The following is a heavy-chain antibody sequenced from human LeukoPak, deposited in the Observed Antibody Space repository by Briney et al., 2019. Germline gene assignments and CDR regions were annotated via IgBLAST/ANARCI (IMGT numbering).Heavy chain of an antibody. J-gene: IGHJ4*02. Sequence: QPGGSLILSCAASGFTFDDYAMHWVRQAPGKGLEWVSGISWNSGSIGYADSVKGRFTISRDNAKNSLYLQMNSLRAEDTAVYYCARADCGGDCYFGETFDYWGQGTLVTVSS. V-gene: IGHV3-9*01. CDR3: ARADCGGDCYFGETFDY. CDR2: ISWNSGSI. CDR1: GFTFDDYA. D-gene: IGHD2-21*02.